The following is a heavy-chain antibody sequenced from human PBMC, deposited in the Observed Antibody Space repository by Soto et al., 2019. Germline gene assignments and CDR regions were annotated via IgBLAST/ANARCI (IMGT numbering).Heavy chain of an antibody. V-gene: IGHV4-34*01. CDR2: ST. CDR1: GGSFSGYY. J-gene: IGHJ4*02. Sequence: SETLSLTCAVYGGSFSGYYWNWIRQPPGKGLEWTGSTNYNPSLKSRVTISLGKSENQFSLKVTSLTAADTAVYYCASRDPGTSVDYWGQGTLVTVSS. D-gene: IGHD1-7*01. CDR3: ASRDPGTSVDY.